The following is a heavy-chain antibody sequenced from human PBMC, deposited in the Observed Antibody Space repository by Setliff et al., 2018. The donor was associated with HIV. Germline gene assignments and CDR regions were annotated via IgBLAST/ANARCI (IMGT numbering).Heavy chain of an antibody. CDR2: IYYSGNT. Sequence: SDTLSLTCTVSGGSIKSGSYYWGWIRQPPGKGLESIGSIYYSGNTYYNQSLKSRVTISLDTSRNQFSLRLSSVTAADTSIYYCARVPTSSWYVTTQRTKEYFHHWGQGTLVTVSS. CDR1: GGSIKSGSYY. V-gene: IGHV4-39*07. D-gene: IGHD6-13*01. CDR3: ARVPTSSWYVTTQRTKEYFHH. J-gene: IGHJ1*01.